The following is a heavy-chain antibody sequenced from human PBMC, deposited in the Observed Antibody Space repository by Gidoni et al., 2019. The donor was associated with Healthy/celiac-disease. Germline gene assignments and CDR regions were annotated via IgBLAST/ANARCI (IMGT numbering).Heavy chain of an antibody. Sequence: EVQLVESGGGLVKHGGSLRLSCAASGFTFSNAWMSWVRQAPGKGLEWVGRIKSKTDGGTTDYAAPVKGRFTISRDDSKNTLYLQMNSLKTEDTAVYYCTTGPDYIWGSYRTPLDYWGQGTLVTVSS. CDR1: GFTFSNAW. D-gene: IGHD3-16*02. V-gene: IGHV3-15*01. CDR3: TTGPDYIWGSYRTPLDY. J-gene: IGHJ4*02. CDR2: IKSKTDGGTT.